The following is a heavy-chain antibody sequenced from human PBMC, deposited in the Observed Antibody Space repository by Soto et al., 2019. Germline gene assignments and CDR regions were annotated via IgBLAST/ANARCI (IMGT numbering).Heavy chain of an antibody. V-gene: IGHV1-18*01. CDR2: ISPDNGNT. J-gene: IGHJ6*02. CDR1: GYTFTIYD. CDR3: ARALGYSGYAGMDV. D-gene: IGHD5-12*01. Sequence: AASVKVSCKASGYTFTIYDINWVRQAPGQGLEWMGWISPDNGNTNYAQKLQGRVTMTTDTSTSTAYMELRSLRSDDTAVYYCARALGYSGYAGMDVWGQGTTVTVSS.